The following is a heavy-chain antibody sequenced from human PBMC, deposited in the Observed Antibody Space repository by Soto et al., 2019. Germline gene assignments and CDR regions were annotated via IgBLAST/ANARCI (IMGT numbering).Heavy chain of an antibody. V-gene: IGHV3-23*01. J-gene: IGHJ4*02. CDR1: GFTFSSYA. D-gene: IGHD6-19*01. CDR2: ISGSGSST. CDR3: AKEGGWYGFDN. Sequence: EVQLLESGGGLVQPGGSLRLSCAASGFTFSSYAMSWVRQAPGKGLEWVSAISGSGSSTYYADSVKGRFTFSRASSKNTLYLQMNSLRAEDTAVYYCAKEGGWYGFDNWGQGTLVTVSS.